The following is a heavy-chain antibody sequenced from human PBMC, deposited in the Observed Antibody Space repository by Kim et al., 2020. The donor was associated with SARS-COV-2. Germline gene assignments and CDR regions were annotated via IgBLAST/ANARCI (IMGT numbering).Heavy chain of an antibody. Sequence: GGSLRLSCAASGFTFSSYSMNWVRQAPGKGLEWVSSISSRSSYIYYADSVKGRFTISRDNAKNSLYLQMNSLRAEDTAVYYCAGWGARYSGCRVADFDYWGQGTLGTGSS. CDR1: GFTFSSYS. V-gene: IGHV3-21*01. CDR2: ISSRSSYI. D-gene: IGHD1-26*01. J-gene: IGHJ4*02. CDR3: AGWGARYSGCRVADFDY.